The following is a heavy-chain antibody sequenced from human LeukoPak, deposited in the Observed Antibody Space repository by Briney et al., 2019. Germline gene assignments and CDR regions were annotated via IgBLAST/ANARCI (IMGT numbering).Heavy chain of an antibody. D-gene: IGHD1-26*01. CDR3: TSQLPGWECEDY. CDR1: GFTFSGSA. CDR2: IRSKAKSYAT. V-gene: IGHV3-73*01. Sequence: GGSLKLSCVASGFTFSGSAMHWVRQASGEGLEWVGRIRSKAKSYATAYAASVKGRFTISRDDSKNTAYLQMNSLKTEDTSVYYCTSQLPGWECEDYWGQGTLVTVSS. J-gene: IGHJ4*02.